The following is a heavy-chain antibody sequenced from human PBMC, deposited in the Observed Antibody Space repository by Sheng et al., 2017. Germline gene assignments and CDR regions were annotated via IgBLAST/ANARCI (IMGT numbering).Heavy chain of an antibody. Sequence: EVRLVESGGGLVQPGGSLRLSCAASGFTFRSFSMHWVRRAPGKGPVWVSHINPSGSETNYADYVKGRFTISIDNAQNTLYLQMSSLRVDDTAVYYCARDHSGQGNAFDVWGQGTMVTV. CDR2: INPSGSET. CDR3: ARDHSGQGNAFDV. V-gene: IGHV3-74*01. D-gene: IGHD5-12*01. J-gene: IGHJ3*01. CDR1: GFTFRSFS.